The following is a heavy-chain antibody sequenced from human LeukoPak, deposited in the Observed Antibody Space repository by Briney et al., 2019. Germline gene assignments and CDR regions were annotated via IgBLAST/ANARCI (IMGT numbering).Heavy chain of an antibody. CDR3: TRRGSGNGGTYAGMDV. CDR1: GGSTSSDVHY. V-gene: IGHV4-39*01. Sequence: PSETLSLTCTVAGGSTSSDVHYWGWLRPAPGKGLEWIGSLLYNGNTWYNPSLESRVTISVDTSENQFSLRLTSVNAADTALYFCTRRGSGNGGTYAGMDVWGPGTSVTVSS. CDR2: LLYNGNT. J-gene: IGHJ6*02. D-gene: IGHD1-26*01.